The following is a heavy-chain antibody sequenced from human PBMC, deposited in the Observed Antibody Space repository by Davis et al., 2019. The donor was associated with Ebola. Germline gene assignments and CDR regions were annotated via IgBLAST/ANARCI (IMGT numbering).Heavy chain of an antibody. CDR1: GYTFTYRY. Sequence: SVKVSCKASGYTFTYRYLHWVRQAPGQALEWMGWITPFNGNTNYAKKFQDRVTITRDRSMSTAYMELSSLRSEDTAMYYCASGYSSSCYGMDVWGQGTTVTVSS. V-gene: IGHV1-45*02. J-gene: IGHJ6*02. CDR3: ASGYSSSCYGMDV. CDR2: ITPFNGNT. D-gene: IGHD6-13*01.